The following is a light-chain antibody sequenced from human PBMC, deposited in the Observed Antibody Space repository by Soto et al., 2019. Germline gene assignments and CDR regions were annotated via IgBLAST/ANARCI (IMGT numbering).Light chain of an antibody. J-gene: IGKJ5*01. CDR1: QTFSSIY. Sequence: EGVWPQIKGTQYLPPGERGTLSCRASQTFSSIYLAWYQQKPGQAPRLLIYGASSRATGIPDRVSGSGSGTDFTFTISRLEPEDFAVYYCQQYGSPIPFGQGTRLEIK. V-gene: IGKV3-20*01. CDR2: GAS. CDR3: QQYGSPIP.